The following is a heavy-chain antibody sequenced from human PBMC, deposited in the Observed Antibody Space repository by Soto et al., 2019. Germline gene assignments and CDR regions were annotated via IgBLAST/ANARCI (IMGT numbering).Heavy chain of an antibody. CDR2: ISAYNGNT. D-gene: IGHD3-10*01. V-gene: IGHV1-18*01. Sequence: QVQLVQSGAEVKKPGASVKVSCKASGYTFTNYGISWVRQAPGQGLEWMGWISAYNGNTNHAQKLQGRVTMTTDTSTSTAHMELRSLRSDDTAVYCCARGVGSGSYYNQYNWFDPWGQGTLVTVSS. CDR1: GYTFTNYG. CDR3: ARGVGSGSYYNQYNWFDP. J-gene: IGHJ5*02.